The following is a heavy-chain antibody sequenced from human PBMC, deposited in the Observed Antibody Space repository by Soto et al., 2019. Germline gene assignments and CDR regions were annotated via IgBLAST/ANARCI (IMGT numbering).Heavy chain of an antibody. Sequence: QVQLVQSGAEVKKPGASVKVSCKASGYTFTSYYMHWVRQAPGQGLEWMGIINPSGGSTSYAQKFQGRVTMTRGTSTSTVYMELSSLRSEDTAVYYCARGKVEYSGYETYYFDYWGQGTLVTVSS. CDR1: GYTFTSYY. V-gene: IGHV1-46*01. CDR2: INPSGGST. J-gene: IGHJ4*02. CDR3: ARGKVEYSGYETYYFDY. D-gene: IGHD5-12*01.